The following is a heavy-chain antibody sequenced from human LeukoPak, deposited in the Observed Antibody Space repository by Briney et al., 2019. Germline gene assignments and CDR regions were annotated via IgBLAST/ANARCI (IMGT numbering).Heavy chain of an antibody. J-gene: IGHJ6*02. Sequence: SETLSLTCTVSGGSVSSYYWSWIRQPPGKGLEWIGYLYYRGSTSYNPSLKSRVTISVDTSKNQFSLKLTSVTAADTAVYFCARGMYSTSEMDVWGQGTTVTVSS. D-gene: IGHD6-13*01. V-gene: IGHV4-59*02. CDR1: GGSVSSYY. CDR2: LYYRGST. CDR3: ARGMYSTSEMDV.